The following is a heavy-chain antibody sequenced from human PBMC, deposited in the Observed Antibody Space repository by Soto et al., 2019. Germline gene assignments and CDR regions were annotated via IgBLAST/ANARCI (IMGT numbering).Heavy chain of an antibody. CDR3: ARDLGYGDYGTDF. CDR2: INGDNGNT. D-gene: IGHD4-17*01. CDR1: GYSFSNNG. J-gene: IGHJ4*02. V-gene: IGHV1-18*04. Sequence: QVQLVQSGAEVKKPGASVKVSCQASGYSFSNNGISWVRQAPGQGFAWMGWINGDNGNTNYAQKFQGRVTMTTDTSTSTAYMELRSQRSDDTAVYYCARDLGYGDYGTDFWGQGTLVTVSS.